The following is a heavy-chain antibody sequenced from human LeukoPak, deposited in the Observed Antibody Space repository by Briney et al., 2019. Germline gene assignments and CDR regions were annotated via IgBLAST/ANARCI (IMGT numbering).Heavy chain of an antibody. CDR2: ISYDGSNK. D-gene: IGHD2-21*01. V-gene: IGHV3-30*18. CDR3: AKDIATYSGNDYYYGMDV. Sequence: GGSLRLSCAASGFTFSSYDMHWVRQAPGKGLEWVAVISYDGSNKYYADSVKGRFTISRDNSKNTLYLQMNSLRAEDTAVYYCAKDIATYSGNDYYYGMDVWGQGTTVTVSS. J-gene: IGHJ6*02. CDR1: GFTFSSYD.